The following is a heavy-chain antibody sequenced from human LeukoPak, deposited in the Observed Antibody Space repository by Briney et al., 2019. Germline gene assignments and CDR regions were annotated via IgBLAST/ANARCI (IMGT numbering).Heavy chain of an antibody. CDR1: GGSVSNYY. D-gene: IGHD6-19*01. CDR2: IHTSGST. Sequence: SETLSLTCTVSGGSVSNYYWNWIRQPAGKGLEWIGRIHTSGSTNYNPSLKSRLTVSVDTSKSQFSVKLTSVTAADTAVYYCARDQGSGWYEEWGQGTLVTVSS. CDR3: ARDQGSGWYEE. J-gene: IGHJ4*02. V-gene: IGHV4-4*07.